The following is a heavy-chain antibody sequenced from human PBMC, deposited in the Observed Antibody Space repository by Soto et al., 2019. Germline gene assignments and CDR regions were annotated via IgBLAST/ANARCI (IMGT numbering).Heavy chain of an antibody. J-gene: IGHJ4*02. CDR3: ARVPTPRWLQGYYFDY. V-gene: IGHV3-11*01. Sequence: GSLRLSCAASGFTFSDYYMSWIRQAPGKGLEWVSYISSSGSTIYYADSVKGRFTISRDNAKNSLYLQMNSLRAEDTAVYYCARVPTPRWLQGYYFDYWGQGTLVTVSS. D-gene: IGHD5-12*01. CDR2: ISSSGSTI. CDR1: GFTFSDYY.